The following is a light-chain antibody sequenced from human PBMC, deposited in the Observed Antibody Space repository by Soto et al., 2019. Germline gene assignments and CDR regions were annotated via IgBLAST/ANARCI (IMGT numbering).Light chain of an antibody. Sequence: EIVMTQSPATLSVSPGDRATLSCRASQSVSRSLAWYQQIPGQAPRLLIYDASTRATSIPARFGGSGSGTEFTLTISSLQSEDFAVYYCQQYNNWPPLTFGGGTKVELK. CDR3: QQYNNWPPLT. V-gene: IGKV3-15*01. CDR2: DAS. J-gene: IGKJ4*01. CDR1: QSVSRS.